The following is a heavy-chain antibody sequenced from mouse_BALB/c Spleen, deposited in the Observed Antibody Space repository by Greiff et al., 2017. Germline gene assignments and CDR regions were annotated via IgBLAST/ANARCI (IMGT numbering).Heavy chain of an antibody. CDR2: ISDGGSYT. J-gene: IGHJ3*01. CDR1: GFTFSDYY. CDR3: ARDEGAYYGSSYRGFAY. V-gene: IGHV5-4*02. Sequence: EVQGVESGGGLVKPGGSLKLSCAASGFTFSDYYMYWVRQTPEKRLEWVATISDGGSYTYYPDSVKGRFTISRDNAKNNLYLQMSSLKSEDTAMYYCARDEGAYYGSSYRGFAYWGQGTLVTVSA. D-gene: IGHD1-1*01.